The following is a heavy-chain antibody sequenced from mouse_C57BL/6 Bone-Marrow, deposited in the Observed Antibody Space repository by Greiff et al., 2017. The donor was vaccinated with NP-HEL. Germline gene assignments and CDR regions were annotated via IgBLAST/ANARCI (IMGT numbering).Heavy chain of an antibody. CDR2: IYIGNGYT. D-gene: IGHD1-1*01. V-gene: IGHV1-58*01. CDR3: ARAPHYYGSSWGFAY. CDR1: GYTFTSYG. J-gene: IGHJ3*01. Sequence: EVKLQESGAELVRPGSSVKMSCKTSGYTFTSYGINWVKQRPGQGLEWIGYIYIGNGYTEYNEKFKGKATLTSDTSSSTAYMQLSSLTSEDSAIYFCARAPHYYGSSWGFAYWGQGTLVTVSA.